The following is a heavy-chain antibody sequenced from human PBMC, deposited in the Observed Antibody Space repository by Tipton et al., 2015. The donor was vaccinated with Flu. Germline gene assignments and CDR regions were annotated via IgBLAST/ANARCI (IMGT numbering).Heavy chain of an antibody. V-gene: IGHV4-34*01. CDR1: GGSFSGYY. Sequence: GLVKPSETLSLTCAVYGGSFSGYYWSWIRQPPGKGLEWIGEINHSGSTNYNPSLKSRATISVDTSKNQFSLKLSSVTAADTAVYYCARGPRILTGQYYYYGMAVWGQGTTVTVSS. D-gene: IGHD3-9*01. J-gene: IGHJ6*02. CDR2: INHSGST. CDR3: ARGPRILTGQYYYYGMAV.